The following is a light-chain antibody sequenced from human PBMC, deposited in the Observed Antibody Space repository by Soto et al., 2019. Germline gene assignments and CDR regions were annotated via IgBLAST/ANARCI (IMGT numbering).Light chain of an antibody. J-gene: IGLJ2*01. CDR1: SSDVGAYSY. Sequence: QSALTQPASVSGSPGQSITISCTGTSSDVGAYSYVSWYQQHPGKAPKLIIYDDSNRPSAVSNRFSGSKSGNTASLTISGLQAADEADYYCSSYTSSITLVFGGGTQLTVL. CDR3: SSYTSSITLV. CDR2: DDS. V-gene: IGLV2-14*01.